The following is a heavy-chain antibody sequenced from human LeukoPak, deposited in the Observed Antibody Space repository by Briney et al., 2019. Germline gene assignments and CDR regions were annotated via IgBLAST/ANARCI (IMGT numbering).Heavy chain of an antibody. V-gene: IGHV3-7*02. Sequence: GGSLRLSCAASGFTLSSYAMHWVRQAPGKGLEWVANIKHDGNETNYVDSVKGRFTISRDNAKNSLHLQMNSLRVEDTAVYYCAKNGGPHGMDVWGQGTTVTVSS. CDR1: GFTLSSYA. J-gene: IGHJ6*02. CDR3: AKNGGPHGMDV. CDR2: IKHDGNET. D-gene: IGHD3-16*01.